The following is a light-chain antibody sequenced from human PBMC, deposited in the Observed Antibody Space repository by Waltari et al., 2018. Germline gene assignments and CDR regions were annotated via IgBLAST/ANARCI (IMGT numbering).Light chain of an antibody. CDR1: SSDVGGYHY. CDR3: ISYTSSSTWV. CDR2: DVS. J-gene: IGLJ3*02. Sequence: QSALTQPASVSGSPGQALPISGPGTSSDVGGYHYVSWYQQHPGKAPKLIIYDVSNRPSGVSNRFSGSRSGNTASLTISGLQTEDEADYYCISYTSSSTWVFGGGTKLTVL. V-gene: IGLV2-14*03.